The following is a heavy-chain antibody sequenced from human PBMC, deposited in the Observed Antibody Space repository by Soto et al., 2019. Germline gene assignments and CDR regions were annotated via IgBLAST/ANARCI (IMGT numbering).Heavy chain of an antibody. J-gene: IGHJ6*02. CDR1: GYTFTSYG. Sequence: QVQLVQSGAEVKKPGASVKVSCKASGYTFTSYGISWVRQAPGQGLEWMGWISAYNGNTNYAQKLQGRVTMTTDTSTSTADMERRSLGSDDAAVYYCARDEGIAARWLGGYYGMDVWGQGTTVTVSS. D-gene: IGHD6-6*01. CDR2: ISAYNGNT. V-gene: IGHV1-18*04. CDR3: ARDEGIAARWLGGYYGMDV.